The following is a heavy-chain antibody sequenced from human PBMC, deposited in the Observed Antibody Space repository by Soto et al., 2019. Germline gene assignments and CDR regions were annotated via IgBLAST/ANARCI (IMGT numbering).Heavy chain of an antibody. V-gene: IGHV4-34*01. Sequence: QLQQWGAGLLKPSETLSLTCVVSGGSFSTYYYNWIRQSPGKGLEWIGEINHSGSNNYSPPLKSRVTMSLDTSKNQFSLKLTSVTAADTAVYYCARVGSNDGQVAFDIWGQGTMVTVSS. D-gene: IGHD1-26*01. CDR1: GGSFSTYY. CDR3: ARVGSNDGQVAFDI. J-gene: IGHJ3*02. CDR2: INHSGSN.